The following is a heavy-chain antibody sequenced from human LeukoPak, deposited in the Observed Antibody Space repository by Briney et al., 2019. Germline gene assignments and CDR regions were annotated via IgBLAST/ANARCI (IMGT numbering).Heavy chain of an antibody. Sequence: PGGSLRLSCAASGFTFDDYAMHWVRQAPGKGLEWVSGISWNSGSIGYADSVKGRFTISRDNAKNSLYLQMNSLRAEDTALYYCAKAAGSSSTQEFDYWGQGTLVTVSS. V-gene: IGHV3-9*01. CDR1: GFTFDDYA. CDR2: ISWNSGSI. J-gene: IGHJ4*02. D-gene: IGHD6-6*01. CDR3: AKAAGSSSTQEFDY.